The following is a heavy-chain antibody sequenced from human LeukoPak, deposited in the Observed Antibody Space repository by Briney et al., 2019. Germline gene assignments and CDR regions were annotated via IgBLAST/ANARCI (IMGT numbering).Heavy chain of an antibody. CDR3: ARELAYCGGDCYSGPYYYYYGMDV. D-gene: IGHD2-21*02. CDR2: INHSGST. Sequence: PSETLSLTCAVYGGSFSGYYWSWIRQPPGKGLEWIGEINHSGSTNYNPSLKSRVTISVDTSKNQFYLKLRSVTAADTAVYYCARELAYCGGDCYSGPYYYYYGMDVWGQGTTVTVSS. V-gene: IGHV4-34*01. CDR1: GGSFSGYY. J-gene: IGHJ6*02.